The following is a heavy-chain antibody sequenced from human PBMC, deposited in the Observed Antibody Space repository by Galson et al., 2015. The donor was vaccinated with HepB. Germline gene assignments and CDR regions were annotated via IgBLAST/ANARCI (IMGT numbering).Heavy chain of an antibody. CDR3: AKSFSITIFGVGGIHGMDV. CDR2: ISYDGSNK. J-gene: IGHJ6*02. Sequence: SLRLSCAASGFTFSSYGMHWVRQAPGKGLEWVAVISYDGSNKYYADSVKGRFTISRDNSKNTLYLQMNSLRAEDTAVYYCAKSFSITIFGVGGIHGMDVWGQGTTVTVSS. V-gene: IGHV3-30*18. D-gene: IGHD3-3*01. CDR1: GFTFSSYG.